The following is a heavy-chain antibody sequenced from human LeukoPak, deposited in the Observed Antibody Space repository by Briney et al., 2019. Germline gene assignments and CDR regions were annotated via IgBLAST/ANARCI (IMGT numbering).Heavy chain of an antibody. CDR1: GGSISSSSYY. CDR2: IYYSGST. CDR3: ARKGLSITGTTHFDY. J-gene: IGHJ4*02. Sequence: SETLSLTCTVSGGSISSSSYYWGWIRQPPGKGLEWIGSIYYSGSTYYNPSLKSRVTISVDTSKNQFSLKLSSVTAADTAVYYCARKGLSITGTTHFDYWGQGTLVTVSS. V-gene: IGHV4-39*01. D-gene: IGHD1-7*01.